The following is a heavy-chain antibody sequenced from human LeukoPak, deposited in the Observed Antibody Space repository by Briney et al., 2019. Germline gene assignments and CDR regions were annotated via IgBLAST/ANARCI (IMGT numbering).Heavy chain of an antibody. CDR2: FHYRGSN. J-gene: IGHJ4*02. D-gene: IGHD3-16*01. V-gene: IGHV4-39*01. Sequence: PSETLSLTCTVSGGSISSTYYYWGWIRQPPGKGLVWIGNFHYRGSNSYNPSLKSRVTISVDTSKNQFSLRLSSVTAADTAVYYCARQVTFGYAYAYYFDYWGQGTLVTVSS. CDR3: ARQVTFGYAYAYYFDY. CDR1: GGSISSTYYY.